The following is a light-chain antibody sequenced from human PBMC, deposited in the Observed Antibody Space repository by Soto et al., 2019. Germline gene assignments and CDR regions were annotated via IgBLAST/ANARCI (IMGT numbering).Light chain of an antibody. CDR3: EQRYSTPQVT. J-gene: IGKJ4*01. Sequence: DIQMTQSPSSLSESVGDRVTITCRASQSISTYLSWYQQKPGKAPNLLIYKASSLEGGVPSRFSGSGSGTEFTLTISSLQPEDFATYYCEQRYSTPQVTFGGGTKVEIK. CDR1: QSISTY. V-gene: IGKV1-39*01. CDR2: KAS.